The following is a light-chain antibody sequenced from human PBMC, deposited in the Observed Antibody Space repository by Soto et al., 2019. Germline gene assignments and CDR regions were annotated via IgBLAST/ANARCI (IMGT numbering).Light chain of an antibody. CDR3: QQYKNWPLIT. Sequence: IVMSLSAATLSVTKGERATLSCRASQSVARKLAWYQQKPGQAPRLLIHEASIRATGIPARFSGSGSGTEFTLTISSLQSEDFAVYYCQQYKNWPLITFGQGRRLEI. V-gene: IGKV3-15*01. CDR1: QSVARK. CDR2: EAS. J-gene: IGKJ5*01.